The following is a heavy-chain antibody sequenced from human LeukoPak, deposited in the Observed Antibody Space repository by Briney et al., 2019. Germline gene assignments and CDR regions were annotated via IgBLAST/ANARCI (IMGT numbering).Heavy chain of an antibody. Sequence: PGRSLRLSCAASGFTFSSYGMHRVRQAPGKGLEWVAVIWYDGSNKYYADSVKGRFTISRDNSKNTLYLQMNSLRAEDTAVYYCARDDRDGYNYDWFDPWGQGTLVTVSS. D-gene: IGHD5-24*01. CDR3: ARDDRDGYNYDWFDP. V-gene: IGHV3-33*01. CDR1: GFTFSSYG. J-gene: IGHJ5*02. CDR2: IWYDGSNK.